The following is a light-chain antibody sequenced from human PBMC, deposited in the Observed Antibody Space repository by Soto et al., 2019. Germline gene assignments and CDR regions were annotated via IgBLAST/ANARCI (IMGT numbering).Light chain of an antibody. CDR1: RSDIGGYNY. CDR3: SSYTSSSTRV. CDR2: EVS. Sequence: QSALTQPASVSGSPGQSITISCTGSRSDIGGYNYVSWYQQHPGKAPKLMIYEVSNRPSGISNRFSGSKSGNTAPLTISGLQAEDEADYYCSSYTSSSTRVFGGGTKVTVL. J-gene: IGLJ3*02. V-gene: IGLV2-14*01.